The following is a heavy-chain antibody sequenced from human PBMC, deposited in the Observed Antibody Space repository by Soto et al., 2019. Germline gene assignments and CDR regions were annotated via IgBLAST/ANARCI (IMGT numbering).Heavy chain of an antibody. Sequence: GESLKISCKGSGYSFTSYWIGWVRQMPGKGLEWMGIIYPGDSDTRYSPSFQGQVTISADKSISTAYLQWSSLKASDTAMYYCARLPGMITFGGVIAFDYWGQGTLVTVSS. V-gene: IGHV5-51*01. J-gene: IGHJ4*02. CDR1: GYSFTSYW. CDR3: ARLPGMITFGGVIAFDY. CDR2: IYPGDSDT. D-gene: IGHD3-16*02.